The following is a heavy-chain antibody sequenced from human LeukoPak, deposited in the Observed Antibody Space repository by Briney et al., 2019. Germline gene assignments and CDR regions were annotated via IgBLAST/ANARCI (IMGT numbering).Heavy chain of an antibody. CDR2: MNPNSGNT. V-gene: IGHV1-8*01. Sequence: GASEKVSCKASGYTFTSYDINWVRQATGQGLEWMGWMNPNSGNTAYAQKFQGRVTMTRNTSISTAYMELSSLRSEDTAVYYCARDLSAKDIVVVPAASGMDVWGQGTTVTVSS. J-gene: IGHJ6*02. CDR3: ARDLSAKDIVVVPAASGMDV. CDR1: GYTFTSYD. D-gene: IGHD2-2*01.